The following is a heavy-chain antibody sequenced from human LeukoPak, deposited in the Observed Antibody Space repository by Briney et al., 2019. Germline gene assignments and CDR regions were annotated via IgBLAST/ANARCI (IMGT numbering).Heavy chain of an antibody. Sequence: GGSLRLSCVASGFTFRSHWMSWVRRAPGKGLEWVANIKPDESEKYYVDSVRGRFTISRDNAKNSLYLQMDSLRAEDTAIYYCAKDKLGSCGSTTCSDFDNWGQGTLVTVSS. CDR1: GFTFRSHW. V-gene: IGHV3-7*03. CDR3: AKDKLGSCGSTTCSDFDN. CDR2: IKPDESEK. D-gene: IGHD2-2*01. J-gene: IGHJ4*02.